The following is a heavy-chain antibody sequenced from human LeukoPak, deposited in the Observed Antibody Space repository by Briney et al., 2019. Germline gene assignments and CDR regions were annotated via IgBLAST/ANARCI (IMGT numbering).Heavy chain of an antibody. J-gene: IGHJ4*02. CDR1: GFTVSSNY. CDR3: ARVGYCSGGSCYNYFDY. D-gene: IGHD2-15*01. CDR2: IYSGGST. V-gene: IGHV3-53*01. Sequence: PGGSLRLSCAASGFTVSSNYMSWVRQAPGKGLEWVSVIYSGGSTYYADSVKGRFTISRDNSKNTLYLQMNSLRAEDTAVYYCARVGYCSGGSCYNYFDYWGQGTLVTVSS.